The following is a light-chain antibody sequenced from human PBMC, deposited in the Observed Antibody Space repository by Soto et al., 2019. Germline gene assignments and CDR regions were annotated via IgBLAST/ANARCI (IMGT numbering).Light chain of an antibody. CDR2: AAS. CDR3: LQDYNYSWT. V-gene: IGKV1-6*01. CDR1: QGMRND. J-gene: IGKJ1*01. Sequence: AIQMTQSTSSLSASVGDRVTITCRASQGMRNDLGWYQQKPGKAPKLLIYAASSLQSGVPSRFSGSGSGTDFTLTISSLQPEDFATYYCLQDYNYSWTFGQGTKVEIK.